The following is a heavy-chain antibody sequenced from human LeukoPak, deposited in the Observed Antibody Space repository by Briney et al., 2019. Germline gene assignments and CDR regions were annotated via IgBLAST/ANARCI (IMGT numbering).Heavy chain of an antibody. Sequence: GGSLRLSCAASGFTLSDYWMHWVRQVPGEGPVWVSRINGDGRSTTYADSVKGRFTISRDNAKNSLYLQMNSLRAEDTAAYYCARVVGATREHAFDIWGQGTMVTVSS. CDR2: INGDGRST. CDR1: GFTLSDYW. J-gene: IGHJ3*02. V-gene: IGHV3-74*01. CDR3: ARVVGATREHAFDI. D-gene: IGHD1-26*01.